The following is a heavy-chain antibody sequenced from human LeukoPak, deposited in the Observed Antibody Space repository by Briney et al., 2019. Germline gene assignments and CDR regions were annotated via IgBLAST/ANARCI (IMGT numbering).Heavy chain of an antibody. J-gene: IGHJ4*03. CDR3: ARNQGPITNYDY. CDR2: ISSSSSYI. Sequence: GGSLRLSCAASGFTFSSYSMNWVRQAPGKGLEWVSSISSSSSYIYYADSVKGRFTISRDNAKNSLYLQMNSLRAEDTAVYYWARNQGPITNYDYWAKGPWVTVSS. CDR1: GFTFSSYS. V-gene: IGHV3-21*01. D-gene: IGHD2-8*01.